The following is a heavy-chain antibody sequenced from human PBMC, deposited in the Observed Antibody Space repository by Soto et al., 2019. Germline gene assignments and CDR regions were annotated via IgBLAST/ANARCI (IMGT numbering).Heavy chain of an antibody. CDR3: GGPNRATGDLFLHLGG. CDR2: LNYGGAT. V-gene: IGHV4-59*08. Sequence: QVQLQESGPGLVKPSETLSLSCSVSGVSINDYYWSWIRQPPGKGLEWIGFLNYGGATNYNPSLRSRVAISGGQAQDQGPPEVASGAAADTGVYLCGGPNRATGDLFLHLGGWGTGNKVPGSP. CDR1: GVSINDYY. J-gene: IGHJ6*01. D-gene: IGHD7-27*01.